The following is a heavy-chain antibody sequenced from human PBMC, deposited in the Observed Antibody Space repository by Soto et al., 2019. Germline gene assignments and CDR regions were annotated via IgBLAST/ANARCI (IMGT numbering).Heavy chain of an antibody. D-gene: IGHD6-13*01. CDR2: ISYDGSNK. V-gene: IGHV3-30-3*01. Sequence: QVQLVESGGGVVQPGRSLRLSCAASGFTFSSYAMHWFRQAPGKGLEWVAVISYDGSNKYYADSVKGRFTISRDNSKNTLYLQMNSLRAEDTAVYYCARDGVELARIAAALRGVDYWGQGTLVTVSS. J-gene: IGHJ4*02. CDR1: GFTFSSYA. CDR3: ARDGVELARIAAALRGVDY.